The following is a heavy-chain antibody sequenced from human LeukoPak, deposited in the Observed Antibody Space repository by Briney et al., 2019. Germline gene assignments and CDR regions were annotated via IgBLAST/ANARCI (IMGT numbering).Heavy chain of an antibody. Sequence: SETLSLTCTVSGDSISSSSYYWGWIRQPPGKGLEWIGSIPYSGSTYYNPSLKSRLTISVDTSKNQFSLKLSSVTAADTAVYYCARDLTRLLWFGELSNSNWFDPWGQGTLVTVSS. CDR3: ARDLTRLLWFGELSNSNWFDP. J-gene: IGHJ5*02. CDR1: GDSISSSSYY. D-gene: IGHD3-10*01. CDR2: IPYSGST. V-gene: IGHV4-39*07.